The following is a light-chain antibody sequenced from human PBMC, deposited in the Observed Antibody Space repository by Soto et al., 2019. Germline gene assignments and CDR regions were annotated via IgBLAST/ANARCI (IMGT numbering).Light chain of an antibody. J-gene: IGKJ4*01. Sequence: LEHCPVTLALRPGWRPRLSFKASQSVSSYLAWYQQKPGQAPRLLIYDASNRATGIPARFSGSGSGTDFTLTISSLEPEDFAVYYCQERGNWPLPFGGGTKADNK. V-gene: IGKV3-11*01. CDR2: DAS. CDR1: QSVSSY. CDR3: QERGNWPLP.